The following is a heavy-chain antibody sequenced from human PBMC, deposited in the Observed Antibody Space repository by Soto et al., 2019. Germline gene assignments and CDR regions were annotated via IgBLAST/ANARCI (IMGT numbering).Heavy chain of an antibody. CDR3: ARDGLELREGGNWFDP. CDR1: GGTFSSYA. D-gene: IGHD1-7*01. CDR2: IIPIFGTA. J-gene: IGHJ5*02. Sequence: SSVKVSCKASGGTFSSYAISWVRRAPGQGLEWMGGIIPIFGTANYAQKFQGRVTITADESTSTAYMELSSLRSEDTAVYYCARDGLELREGGNWFDPWGQGTLVTVSS. V-gene: IGHV1-69*13.